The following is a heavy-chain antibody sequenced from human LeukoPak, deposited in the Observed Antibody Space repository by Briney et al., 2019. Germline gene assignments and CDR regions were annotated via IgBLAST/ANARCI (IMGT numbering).Heavy chain of an antibody. D-gene: IGHD6-13*01. CDR1: GGSFSGYY. V-gene: IGHV4-34*01. CDR2: INHSGST. Sequence: PSETLSLTCAVYGGSFSGYYWGWIRQPPGKGLEWIGEINHSGSTNYNPSLKSRVTISVDTSKNQFSLKLSSVTAADTAVYYCAHRAIAAAGRFDYWGQGTLVTVSS. CDR3: AHRAIAAAGRFDY. J-gene: IGHJ4*02.